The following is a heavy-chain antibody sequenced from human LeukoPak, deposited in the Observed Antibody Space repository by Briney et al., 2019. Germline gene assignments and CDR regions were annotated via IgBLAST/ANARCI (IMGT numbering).Heavy chain of an antibody. V-gene: IGHV3-7*01. D-gene: IGHD2-2*01. CDR1: GFTFSSYG. CDR2: IKQDGSEK. J-gene: IGHJ4*02. CDR3: ARETDSTLFDY. Sequence: PGGSLRLSCAASGFTFSSYGMSWVRQAPGKGLEWVANIKQDGSEKYYVDSVKGRFTISRDNAKNSLYLQMNSLRAEDTAVYYCARETDSTLFDYWGQGTLVTVSS.